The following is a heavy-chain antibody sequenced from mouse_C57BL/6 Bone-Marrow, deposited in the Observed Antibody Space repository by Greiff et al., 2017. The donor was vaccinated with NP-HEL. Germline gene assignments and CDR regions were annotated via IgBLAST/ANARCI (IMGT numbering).Heavy chain of an antibody. Sequence: VQLVESGPGLVAPSQSLSITCTVSGFSLTSYAISWVRQPPGKGLEWLGVIWTGGGTNYNSALKSRLSISKDNSKSQVFLKMNSLQTDDTARYYCARNRAPFYYGSSHWYFDVWGTGTTVTVSS. V-gene: IGHV2-9-1*01. CDR1: GFSLTSYA. J-gene: IGHJ1*03. CDR2: IWTGGGT. D-gene: IGHD1-1*01. CDR3: ARNRAPFYYGSSHWYFDV.